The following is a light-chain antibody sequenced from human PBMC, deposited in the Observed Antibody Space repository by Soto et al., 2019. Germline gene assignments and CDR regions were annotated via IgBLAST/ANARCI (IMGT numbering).Light chain of an antibody. V-gene: IGKV1-5*03. J-gene: IGKJ4*01. CDR1: QTISSW. CDR3: QQYDNIPLT. CDR2: KAS. Sequence: DIQMTQSPSTLSGSVGDRVTITCRASQTISSWLAWYQQKPGKAPKLLIYKASTLKSGVPSRFSGSGSGTEFTLTISSLQPEDVATYYCQQYDNIPLTFGGGTKV.